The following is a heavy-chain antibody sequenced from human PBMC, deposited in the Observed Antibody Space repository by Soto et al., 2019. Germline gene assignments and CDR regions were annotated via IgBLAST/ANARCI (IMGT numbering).Heavy chain of an antibody. V-gene: IGHV4-30-2*01. CDR2: IYHSGST. J-gene: IGHJ5*02. D-gene: IGHD1-1*01. CDR3: ARDQLEGNWFDP. CDR1: GGSISSGGYY. Sequence: QLQLQESGSGLVRPSQTLSLTCAVSGGSISSGGYYWNWLRQPPGKCLEWIGYIYHSGSTLYNPSLKSRVTISVDKSKNQFSLKLSSVTAADTAVYYCARDQLEGNWFDPWGQGTLVTVSS.